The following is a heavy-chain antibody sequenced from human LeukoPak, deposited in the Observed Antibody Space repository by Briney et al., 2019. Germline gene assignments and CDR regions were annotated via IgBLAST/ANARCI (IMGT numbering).Heavy chain of an antibody. D-gene: IGHD3-10*01. CDR1: GESFSGYY. CDR2: INHSGST. CDR3: ARGGITMVRGVIRGGQYYYGMDV. V-gene: IGHV4-34*01. J-gene: IGHJ6*02. Sequence: PETLSLTCAVYGESFSGYYWSWIRQPPGKGLEWIGEINHSGSTNYNPSLKSRVTISVDTSKNQFSLKLSSVTAADTAVYYCARGGITMVRGVIRGGQYYYGMDVWGQGTTVTVPS.